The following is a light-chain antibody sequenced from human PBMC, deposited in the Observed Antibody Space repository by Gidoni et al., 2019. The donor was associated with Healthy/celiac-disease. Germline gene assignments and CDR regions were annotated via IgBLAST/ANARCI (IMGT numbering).Light chain of an antibody. Sequence: IQLTQSPSSLSASVGDRVTITCRASQGISSYLAWYQQKLGKAPKLLISAASTLQSGVPSRFSGSGSGTDFPLTISSLRPEDFATYSCQQLNSSPLTFXHXTRLEIQ. CDR2: AAS. J-gene: IGKJ5*01. V-gene: IGKV1-9*01. CDR1: QGISSY. CDR3: QQLNSSPLT.